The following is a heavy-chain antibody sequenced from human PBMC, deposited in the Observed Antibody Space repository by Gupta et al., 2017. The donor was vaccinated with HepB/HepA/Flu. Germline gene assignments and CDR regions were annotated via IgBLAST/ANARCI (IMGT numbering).Heavy chain of an antibody. CDR1: GFTFSFYE. CDR2: ISSSGSTI. CDR3: ARIPLDFDF. J-gene: IGHJ4*02. V-gene: IGHV3-48*03. D-gene: IGHD2-21*01. Sequence: EVQLVESGGGLVQPGGSLRLSCAASGFTFSFYEMNWVRQAAGKGLEWVAYISSSGSTISYADSVKGRFTISRDNAKNSLYLQMHSLRAEDTAVYYCARIPLDFDFWGQGTLVTVSS.